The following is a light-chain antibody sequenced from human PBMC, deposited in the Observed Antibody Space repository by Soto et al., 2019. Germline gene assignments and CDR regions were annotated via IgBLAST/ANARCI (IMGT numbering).Light chain of an antibody. Sequence: DIQMTQSPSTLSGSVGDRFTITCRASQTISSWLAWYQQKPGKAPKLLIYKASTLKSGVPSRFSGSGYGTEFNLTISSLQTDDFATYYCQHYNSYSEAFGQGTKVDIK. V-gene: IGKV1-5*03. J-gene: IGKJ1*01. CDR3: QHYNSYSEA. CDR2: KAS. CDR1: QTISSW.